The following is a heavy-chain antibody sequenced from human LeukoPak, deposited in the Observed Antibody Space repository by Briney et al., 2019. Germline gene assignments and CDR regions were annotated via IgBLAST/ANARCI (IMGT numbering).Heavy chain of an antibody. CDR1: GGTFSSYA. CDR2: IIPIFGTA. J-gene: IGHJ5*02. V-gene: IGHV1-69*05. D-gene: IGHD3-3*01. Sequence: ASVKVSCKASGGTFSSYAISWVRQAPGQGLEWMGGIIPIFGTANYAQKFQGRVTITTDESTSTAYMELSSLRSEDTAVYYCAKSDYDFRSGYFVRFDPWGQGTLVTVSS. CDR3: AKSDYDFRSGYFVRFDP.